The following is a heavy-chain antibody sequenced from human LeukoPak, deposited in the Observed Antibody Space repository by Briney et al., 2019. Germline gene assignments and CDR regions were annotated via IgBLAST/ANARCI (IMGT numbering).Heavy chain of an antibody. J-gene: IGHJ4*02. CDR1: GDSVSNYY. CDR3: ARKRSFDL. D-gene: IGHD3-9*01. Sequence: SETLTLTCTVSGDSVSNYYWSWIRQPPGKRLEWIGCIYYSESATYNPSLKSRVTISLDTSKNQFFLKLSSVTAADTAVYYCARKRSFDLWGQGTLVTVSS. CDR2: IYYSESA. V-gene: IGHV4-59*02.